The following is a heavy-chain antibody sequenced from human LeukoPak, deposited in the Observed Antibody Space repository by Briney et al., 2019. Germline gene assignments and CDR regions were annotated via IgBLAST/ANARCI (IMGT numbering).Heavy chain of an antibody. CDR1: GYTFTSYA. V-gene: IGHV1-3*01. J-gene: IGHJ3*02. CDR2: INAGNGNT. D-gene: IGHD1-26*01. Sequence: ASVKVSCKASGYTFTSYAMHWVRQAPGQRLEWMGWINAGNGNTKYSQKFQGRVTITRDTSASTAYMELSSLRASDTAMYYCARRDRLVGSTLTRPFDIWGQGTMVTVSS. CDR3: ARRDRLVGSTLTRPFDI.